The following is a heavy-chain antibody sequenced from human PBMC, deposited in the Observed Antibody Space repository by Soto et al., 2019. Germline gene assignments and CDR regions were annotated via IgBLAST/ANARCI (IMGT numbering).Heavy chain of an antibody. CDR2: IKSKTDGGTT. CDR3: TTAKQQLPWFDP. CDR1: GFTFSNAW. V-gene: IGHV3-15*01. D-gene: IGHD6-13*01. J-gene: IGHJ5*02. Sequence: GGSLRLSCAASGFTFSNAWMILFRHAPGKGLEWVGRIKSKTDGGTTDYAAPVKGRFTISRDDSKNTLYLQMNSLKTEDTAVYYCTTAKQQLPWFDPWGQGTLVTVSS.